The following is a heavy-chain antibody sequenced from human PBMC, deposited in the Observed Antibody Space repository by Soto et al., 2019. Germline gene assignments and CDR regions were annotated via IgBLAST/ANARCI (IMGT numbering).Heavy chain of an antibody. V-gene: IGHV3-33*01. J-gene: IGHJ2*01. CDR3: ARVQHYYDSSGYYSHWYFDL. CDR2: IWYDGSNK. Sequence: GGSLRLSCAASGFTFSSYGMHWVRQAPGEGLEWVAVIWYDGSNKYYADSVKGRFTISRDNSKNMLYLQMNSLRAEDTAVYYCARVQHYYDSSGYYSHWYFDLWGRGTLVTVSS. CDR1: GFTFSSYG. D-gene: IGHD3-22*01.